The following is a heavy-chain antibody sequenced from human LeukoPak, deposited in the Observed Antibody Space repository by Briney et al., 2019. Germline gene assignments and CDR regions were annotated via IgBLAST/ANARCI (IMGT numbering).Heavy chain of an antibody. CDR3: ATHYDFWSGYPDAFDI. D-gene: IGHD3-3*01. CDR1: GFTFSDYY. Sequence: GGSLRLSCAASGFTFSDYYMSWIRRAPGKGLEWVSYISSSGSTIYYADSVKGRFTISRDNAKNSLYLQMNSLRAEDTAVYYCATHYDFWSGYPDAFDIWGQGTMVTVSS. V-gene: IGHV3-11*01. CDR2: ISSSGSTI. J-gene: IGHJ3*02.